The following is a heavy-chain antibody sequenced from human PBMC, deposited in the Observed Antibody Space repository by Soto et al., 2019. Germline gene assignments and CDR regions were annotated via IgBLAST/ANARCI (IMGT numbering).Heavy chain of an antibody. D-gene: IGHD6-6*01. J-gene: IGHJ4*02. CDR2: ISSSSSYI. V-gene: IGHV3-21*01. CDR1: GFTFSSYS. Sequence: GSLRLSCAASGFTFSSYSMNWVRQAPGKGLEWVSSISSSSSYIYYADSVKGRFTISRDNAKNSLYLQRNSLRAEDTAVYYCARDSPPRIAAGLIDYWGQGTLVTVSS. CDR3: ARDSPPRIAAGLIDY.